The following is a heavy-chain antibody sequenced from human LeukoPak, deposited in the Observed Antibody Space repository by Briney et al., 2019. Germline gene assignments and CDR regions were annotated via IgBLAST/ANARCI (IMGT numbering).Heavy chain of an antibody. D-gene: IGHD3-16*01. CDR1: GYTFTSYG. J-gene: IGHJ4*02. CDR3: ARDIPYVWGSYTQFDY. Sequence: GASMKVSRKASGYTFTSYGISWVRQAPGQGLEWMGWISAYNGNTNYAQKLQGRVTMTTDTSTSTAYMELRSLRSDDTAVYYCARDIPYVWGSYTQFDYWGQGTLVTVSS. CDR2: ISAYNGNT. V-gene: IGHV1-18*01.